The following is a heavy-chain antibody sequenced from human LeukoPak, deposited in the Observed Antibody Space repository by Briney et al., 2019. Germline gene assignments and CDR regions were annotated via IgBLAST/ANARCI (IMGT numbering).Heavy chain of an antibody. V-gene: IGHV3-23*01. J-gene: IGHJ4*02. D-gene: IGHD6-13*01. CDR3: AKDSSLGSSSWYFPCYFDY. CDR1: GFTFSSYA. Sequence: GGSLRLSCAASGFTFSSYAMSWVRQAPGKGLEWVSAISGSGGSTYYADSVKGRFTISRDNSKNTLYLQMNSLRAEDTAVYYCAKDSSLGSSSWYFPCYFDYWGQGTLVTVSS. CDR2: ISGSGGST.